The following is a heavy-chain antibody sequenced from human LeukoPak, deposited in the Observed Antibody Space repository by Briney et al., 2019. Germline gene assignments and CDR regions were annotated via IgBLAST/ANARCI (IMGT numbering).Heavy chain of an antibody. V-gene: IGHV3-30*18. J-gene: IGHJ4*02. CDR1: GFTFSSYG. CDR3: AKELYGRFEH. D-gene: IGHD2-2*02. CDR2: ISYDGSNK. Sequence: GRSLRLSCAASGFTFSSYGMHWVRQAPGKGLEWVAVISYDGSNKYYADSVKGRFTISRDNSKNTLYLQINSLRPEDTAVYYCAKELYGRFEHWGQGTLVTVSS.